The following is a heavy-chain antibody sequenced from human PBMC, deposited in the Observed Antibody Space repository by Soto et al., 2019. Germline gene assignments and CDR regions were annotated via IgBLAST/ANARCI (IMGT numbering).Heavy chain of an antibody. CDR2: ISYDGNDE. CDR3: ARDMRHDYASGRLDY. Sequence: QVELVESGGGVVQPGASLRLSCVASGFTFSDFPLHWVRRAPGKGLEWVAVISYDGNDESYSDSVKGRFTISRDNSKTTVYLQMNSLRADDMAVYHCARDMRHDYASGRLDYLGQGTLVTVS. V-gene: IGHV3-30-3*01. D-gene: IGHD3-10*01. J-gene: IGHJ4*02. CDR1: GFTFSDFP.